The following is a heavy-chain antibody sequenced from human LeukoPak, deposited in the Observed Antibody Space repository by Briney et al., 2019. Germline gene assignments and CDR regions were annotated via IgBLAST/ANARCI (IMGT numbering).Heavy chain of an antibody. CDR2: ISAYNGNT. J-gene: IGHJ3*02. CDR1: GYTFTSYG. D-gene: IGHD3-10*01. CDR3: ARDINYYGSGPDAFDI. Sequence: ASVKVSCKASGYTFTSYGISWVRQAPGQGLEWMGWISAYNGNTNYAQKLQGRVTMTTDTSTSTAYMELRSLRSDDTAVYYCARDINYYGSGPDAFDIWGQGTMVTVSS. V-gene: IGHV1-18*01.